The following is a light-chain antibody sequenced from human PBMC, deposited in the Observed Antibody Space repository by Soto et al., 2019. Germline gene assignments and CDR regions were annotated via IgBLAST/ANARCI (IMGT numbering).Light chain of an antibody. CDR3: QQYKNWPLT. V-gene: IGKV3-15*01. CDR1: QSVSNN. Sequence: EIVLTQSPGTLSLSPGERATLSCRASQSVSNNYLAWYQQKPGQTPRLLIYDTSIRATGVPARFSGSRSGAEFTLTISSLQSEDFTVYYCQQYKNWPLTFGQGTKVDIK. CDR2: DTS. J-gene: IGKJ1*01.